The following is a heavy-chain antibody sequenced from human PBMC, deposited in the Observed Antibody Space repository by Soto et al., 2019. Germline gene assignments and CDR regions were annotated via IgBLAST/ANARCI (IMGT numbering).Heavy chain of an antibody. CDR1: GFTFSDAW. CDR2: IKSKSDGGTT. V-gene: IGHV3-15*01. J-gene: IGHJ4*02. Sequence: PVGSLRLSCAASGFTFSDAWMSWVRQAPGKGLDWVGRIKSKSDGGTTDYAAPVKGRFTISRDDSKNTLYLQMNSLKTEDTAVYYCTTGPSLVVPAARVYYFDYWGQGTLVTVSS. D-gene: IGHD2-2*01. CDR3: TTGPSLVVPAARVYYFDY.